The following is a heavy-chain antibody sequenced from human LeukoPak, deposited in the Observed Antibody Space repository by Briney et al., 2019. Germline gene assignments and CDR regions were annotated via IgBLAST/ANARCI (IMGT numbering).Heavy chain of an antibody. CDR1: EFDFSSHA. CDR2: ISISGSKT. D-gene: IGHD4-17*01. Sequence: GGSLRLSCAASEFDFSSHAMTWVRQAPGKGLEWVSAISISGSKTYYADSVKGRFTISKDNSKNTLYLQMNSLRAEDTAVYYCANEIRPNDYWGQGTQVTVSS. J-gene: IGHJ4*02. V-gene: IGHV3-23*01. CDR3: ANEIRPNDY.